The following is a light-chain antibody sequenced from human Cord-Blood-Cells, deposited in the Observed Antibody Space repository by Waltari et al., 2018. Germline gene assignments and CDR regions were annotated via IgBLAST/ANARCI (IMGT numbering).Light chain of an antibody. CDR2: WAS. V-gene: IGKV4-1*01. CDR1: QSVLYSSNNKNY. Sequence: DIVMTQSPDSLAVSLGEWATINCKSSQSVLYSSNNKNYLAWYQQKPGQPPKLLIYWASTRESGVPDRFSGSGSGTDFTLTISSLQAEDVAVYYCQQYYSTPTFGPGTKVAIK. CDR3: QQYYSTPT. J-gene: IGKJ3*01.